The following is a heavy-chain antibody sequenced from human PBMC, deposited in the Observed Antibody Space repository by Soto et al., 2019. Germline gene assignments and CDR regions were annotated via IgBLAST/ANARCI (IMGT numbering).Heavy chain of an antibody. D-gene: IGHD6-13*01. CDR3: GRYVAAAGKLPFDY. V-gene: IGHV4-61*01. J-gene: IGHJ4*02. CDR1: GGSINSGSYY. Sequence: QVQLQESGPGLVKPSETLSLTCTVSGGSINSGSYYWSWIRQPPGKGREWIGYISYSESTYYNPAIKSRVSISVDTSKNQFSLKLSSVIAADTAVYYCGRYVAAAGKLPFDYWGQGTLVTVSS. CDR2: ISYSEST.